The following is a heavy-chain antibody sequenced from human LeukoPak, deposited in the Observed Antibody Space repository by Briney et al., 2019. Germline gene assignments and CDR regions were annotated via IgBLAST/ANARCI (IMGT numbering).Heavy chain of an antibody. J-gene: IGHJ4*02. D-gene: IGHD4-17*01. CDR2: ISSSSSYI. V-gene: IGHV3-21*01. CDR1: GFTFSSYG. CDR3: ARGGYGDYVADY. Sequence: GGSLRLSCAASGFTFSSYGMHWVRQAPGKGLEWVSSISSSSSYIYYADSVKGRFTISRDNAKNSLYLQMNSLRAEDTAVYYCARGGYGDYVADYWGQGTLVTVSS.